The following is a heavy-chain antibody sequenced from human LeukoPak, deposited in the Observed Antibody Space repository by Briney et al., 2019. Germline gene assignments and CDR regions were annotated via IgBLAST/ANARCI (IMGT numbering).Heavy chain of an antibody. CDR2: IIGSGGRT. CDR1: GFTFSSYA. Sequence: PGGSPRLSCAASGFTFSSYAMSWVRQAPGKGLEWVSAIIGSGGRTYYADSVKGRFTISRDNSKNTLYLQMNSLRAEDTAVYYCASTTYYYDSSGYYYFDYWGQGTLVTVSS. V-gene: IGHV3-23*01. J-gene: IGHJ4*02. CDR3: ASTTYYYDSSGYYYFDY. D-gene: IGHD3-22*01.